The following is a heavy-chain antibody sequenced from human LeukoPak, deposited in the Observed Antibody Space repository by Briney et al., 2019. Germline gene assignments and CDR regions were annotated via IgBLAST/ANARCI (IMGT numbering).Heavy chain of an antibody. V-gene: IGHV4-39*07. Sequence: SETLSLTCTVSGGSISSSSSYWVWIRQPPGKGPEWIGSIFYRGNAHYNPSLKSRVTISVDTSKNQFSLNLSSVTAADTAVYYCARSLPHNYDSLASDYMDVWGKGTTVTVSS. D-gene: IGHD3-3*01. CDR3: ARSLPHNYDSLASDYMDV. J-gene: IGHJ6*03. CDR1: GGSISSSSSY. CDR2: IFYRGNA.